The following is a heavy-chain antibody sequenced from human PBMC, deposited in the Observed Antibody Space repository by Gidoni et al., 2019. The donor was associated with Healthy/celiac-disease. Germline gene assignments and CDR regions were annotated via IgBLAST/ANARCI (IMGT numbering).Heavy chain of an antibody. V-gene: IGHV2-70*01. J-gene: IGHJ3*02. CDR2: IDWDDDK. CDR1: GFSLSTSGMC. D-gene: IGHD3-22*01. CDR3: ARIPTRGSGYNDAFDI. Sequence: QVTLRESGPALVKPTQTLTLTCTFSGFSLSTSGMCVSWIRQPPGKALEWLALIDWDDDKYYSTSLKTRLTISKDTSKNQVVLTMTNMDPVDTATYYCARIPTRGSGYNDAFDIWGQGTMVTVSS.